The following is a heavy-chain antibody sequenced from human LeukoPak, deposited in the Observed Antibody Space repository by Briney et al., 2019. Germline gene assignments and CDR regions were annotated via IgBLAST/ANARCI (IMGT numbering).Heavy chain of an antibody. Sequence: PGGSLRLSCAASAFTFSNYAMSWARQAPGKWLEWVSAISGSGGSTYYADSVKGRFTISRDNSKNTLSLQMNSLRAGDTAVYYCAKDLRVIVVMYYMDVWGKGTTVTVSS. D-gene: IGHD2-2*01. CDR3: AKDLRVIVVMYYMDV. V-gene: IGHV3-23*01. J-gene: IGHJ6*03. CDR1: AFTFSNYA. CDR2: ISGSGGST.